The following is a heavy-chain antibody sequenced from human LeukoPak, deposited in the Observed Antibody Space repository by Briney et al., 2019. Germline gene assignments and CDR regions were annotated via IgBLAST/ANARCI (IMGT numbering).Heavy chain of an antibody. D-gene: IGHD2-15*01. Sequence: GGSPRLSCAASGFSFSSYSMNWVRQAPGKGLEWVSYISSSSNYIYYADSVKGRFTISRDNAKNSLYLQMNSLRAEDTAVYYCARRAALDYWGQGTLVTVSS. CDR2: ISSSSNYI. V-gene: IGHV3-21*01. CDR3: ARRAALDY. CDR1: GFSFSSYS. J-gene: IGHJ4*02.